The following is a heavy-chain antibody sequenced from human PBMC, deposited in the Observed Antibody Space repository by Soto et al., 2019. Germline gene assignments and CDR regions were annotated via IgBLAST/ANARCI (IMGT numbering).Heavy chain of an antibody. Sequence: GSLRLSCAASGFTFSSYWMSWVRQAPGKGLEWVANIKQDGSEKYYVDSVKGRFTISRDNAKNSLYLQMNSLRAEDTAVYYCARAGYYDSSGYTLWGQGTLVTVSS. D-gene: IGHD3-22*01. CDR1: GFTFSSYW. CDR3: ARAGYYDSSGYTL. J-gene: IGHJ4*02. V-gene: IGHV3-7*03. CDR2: IKQDGSEK.